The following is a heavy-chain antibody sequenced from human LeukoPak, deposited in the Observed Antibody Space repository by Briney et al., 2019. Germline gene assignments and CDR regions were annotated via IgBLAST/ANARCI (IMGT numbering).Heavy chain of an antibody. V-gene: IGHV3-33*01. CDR3: ARDQGDGFFDY. D-gene: IGHD2-21*01. J-gene: IGHJ4*02. Sequence: PGGSLRLSCAASGFTFSSYGMRWVRQAPGKGLEGVAVIWYDGSNKYYADSVKGRFTISRDNSNNTLYLQMNSLRAEDTAVYYCARDQGDGFFDYWGQGTLVTVSS. CDR2: IWYDGSNK. CDR1: GFTFSSYG.